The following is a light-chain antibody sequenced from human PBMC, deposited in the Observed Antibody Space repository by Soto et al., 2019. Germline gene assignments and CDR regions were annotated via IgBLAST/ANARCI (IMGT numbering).Light chain of an antibody. CDR3: QRIDSYHT. CDR2: AAS. V-gene: IGKV1-9*01. Sequence: DIQVTQSPSFLSASVGDRVTITCLASQGISSYSAWYQQKPGRAPKLLIYAASILQSGVPSRFSGSGSGTEIPLTISIQQPEDFATCCCQRIDSYHTFGRGTGLEIK. J-gene: IGKJ5*01. CDR1: QGISSY.